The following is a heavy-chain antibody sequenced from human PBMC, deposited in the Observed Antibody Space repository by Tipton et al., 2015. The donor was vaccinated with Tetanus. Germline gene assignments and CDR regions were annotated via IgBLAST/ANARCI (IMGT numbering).Heavy chain of an antibody. V-gene: IGHV4-31*03. D-gene: IGHD2-15*01. Sequence: TLSLTCTVSGGSISSGDFYWTWIRQHPGRGLEWVGYIHNSGNTKYNPSLKSRVTISVDTSKNQFSLNLKSVTAADTAVYYCARGDCSGGGCYEHRGWFVPWGQGTLVTVSS. CDR1: GGSISSGDFY. CDR2: IHNSGNT. J-gene: IGHJ5*02. CDR3: ARGDCSGGGCYEHRGWFVP.